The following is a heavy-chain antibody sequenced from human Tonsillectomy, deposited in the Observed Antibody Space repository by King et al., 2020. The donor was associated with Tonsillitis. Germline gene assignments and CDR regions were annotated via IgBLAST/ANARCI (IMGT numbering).Heavy chain of an antibody. CDR3: ARGTLGSCTNGVCGFDDP. CDR2: IYYSGST. J-gene: IGHJ5*02. V-gene: IGHV4-61*01. Sequence: QRKEEGKGRGKKEENKARTGKGEGGAASRGRFDWRWTGQTPGKGLEWIGYIYYSGSTNYNPSLKSRVTISVDTSKNQFSLRLSSVTAADTAVYYCARGTLGSCTNGVCGFDDPWGQGTLVTVSS. D-gene: IGHD2-8*01. CDR1: GGAASRGRFD.